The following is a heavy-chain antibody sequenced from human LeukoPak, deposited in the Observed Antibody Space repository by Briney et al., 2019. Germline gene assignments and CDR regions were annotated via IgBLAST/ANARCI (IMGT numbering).Heavy chain of an antibody. D-gene: IGHD6-13*01. CDR1: GFTFSSYA. J-gene: IGHJ4*02. V-gene: IGHV3-23*01. CDR3: AKVTALVKGFDY. Sequence: QPGGSLRLSCAASGFTFSSYAMSWVRQAPGKGLEWVSAISGSGGSTYHADSVKGRFTISRDNSKNTLYLQMNSLRAEDTAVYYCAKVTALVKGFDYWGQGTLVTVSS. CDR2: ISGSGGST.